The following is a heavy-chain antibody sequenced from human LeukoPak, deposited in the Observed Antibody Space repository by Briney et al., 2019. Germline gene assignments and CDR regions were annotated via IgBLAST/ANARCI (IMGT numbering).Heavy chain of an antibody. CDR1: GGSISTYY. Sequence: SETLSLTCTVSGGSISTYYWSWLRQPPGKGLEWIGYISYSGSTNYNPSLKTLKSRITFSLNTSKNQFSLTLSSVTAADTAVYYCARLQGRGDNYLDSWGQGAPVTVSS. J-gene: IGHJ4*02. CDR2: ISYSGST. CDR3: ARLQGRGDNYLDS. D-gene: IGHD7-27*01. V-gene: IGHV4-59*08.